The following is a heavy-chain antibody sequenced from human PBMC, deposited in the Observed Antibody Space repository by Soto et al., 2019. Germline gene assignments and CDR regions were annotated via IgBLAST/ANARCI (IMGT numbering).Heavy chain of an antibody. CDR2: ISRSGNST. Sequence: EVQVLESGGGLAQPGRSLRLSCAVSGLSFSSYAMTWVRQSPGKGLEWVSSISRSGNSTYSADSVRGRFTISRDNSKNTLYLQMNSLRAEDTALYYCAKDAKILDWCPTSYYFDFWGQGTLVTVSS. CDR3: AKDAKILDWCPTSYYFDF. V-gene: IGHV3-23*01. J-gene: IGHJ4*02. CDR1: GLSFSSYA. D-gene: IGHD2-8*02.